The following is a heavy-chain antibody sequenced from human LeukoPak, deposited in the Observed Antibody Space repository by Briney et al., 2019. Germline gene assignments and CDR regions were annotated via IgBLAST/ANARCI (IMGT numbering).Heavy chain of an antibody. V-gene: IGHV3-21*04. CDR3: AKASDPYYYDSSGYYWKSFDY. Sequence: GGSLRLSCAASGFTFSSYSMNWVRQAPGKGLEWVSSISSSSSYIYYAHSVKGRFTISRDNAKNSLYLQMNSLRAEDTALYYCAKASDPYYYDSSGYYWKSFDYWGQGTLVTVSS. J-gene: IGHJ4*02. D-gene: IGHD3-22*01. CDR2: ISSSSSYI. CDR1: GFTFSSYS.